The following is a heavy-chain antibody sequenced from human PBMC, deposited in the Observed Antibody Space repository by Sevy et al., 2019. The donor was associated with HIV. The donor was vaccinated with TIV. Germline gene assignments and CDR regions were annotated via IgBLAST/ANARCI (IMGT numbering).Heavy chain of an antibody. D-gene: IGHD3-3*01. CDR1: GFTFSSYW. CDR2: INSDGSGT. CDR3: ARDFWSAQRGMDV. J-gene: IGHJ6*02. V-gene: IGHV3-74*01. Sequence: GGSLRFSCAASGFTFSSYWMHWVRQAPGKGLVWVSRINSDGSGTSYADSVKGRFTISRDNAKNTLYLQMNSLRAEDTAVYYCARDFWSAQRGMDVWGQGTTVTVSS.